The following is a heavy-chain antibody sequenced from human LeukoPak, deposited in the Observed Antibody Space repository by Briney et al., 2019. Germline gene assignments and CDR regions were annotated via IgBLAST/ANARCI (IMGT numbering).Heavy chain of an antibody. CDR1: GGSISSYY. Sequence: SETLSLTCTVSGGSISSYYWSWIRQPPGKGLEWIGCIYYSGSTNYNPSLKSRVTMSVDTSKNQFSLKLSSVTAADTAVYYCARDAEDYYDSSGYYEVAFDIWGQGTMVTVSS. J-gene: IGHJ3*02. CDR2: IYYSGST. D-gene: IGHD3-22*01. CDR3: ARDAEDYYDSSGYYEVAFDI. V-gene: IGHV4-59*12.